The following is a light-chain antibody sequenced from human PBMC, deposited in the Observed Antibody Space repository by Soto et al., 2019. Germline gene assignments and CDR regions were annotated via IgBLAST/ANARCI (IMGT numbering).Light chain of an antibody. J-gene: IGKJ4*01. CDR1: QPINNY. CDR2: AAA. Sequence: DIQMTQSPSSLSASVGDRVTITCRASQPINNYLAWYQQKPGKVPTLLISAAATLQSGVPSRFSGRASGTDFNLTIRSLQPEDVATYYCQQLNAVPTFGGGTKVEI. CDR3: QQLNAVPT. V-gene: IGKV1-27*01.